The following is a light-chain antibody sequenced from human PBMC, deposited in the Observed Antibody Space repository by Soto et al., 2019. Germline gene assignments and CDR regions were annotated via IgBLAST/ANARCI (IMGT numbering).Light chain of an antibody. CDR2: GAS. V-gene: IGKV3-20*01. CDR1: QSVSSSF. CDR3: QQYDNSPRT. Sequence: EIVLTQSPGTLSLSPGERATLSCRASQSVSSSFLAWYQQKPGQAPRLLIYGASSRATGIPDRFSGSGSGTDFALTISRREPEDFDVYYFQQYDNSPRTFGQGTKVEIK. J-gene: IGKJ1*01.